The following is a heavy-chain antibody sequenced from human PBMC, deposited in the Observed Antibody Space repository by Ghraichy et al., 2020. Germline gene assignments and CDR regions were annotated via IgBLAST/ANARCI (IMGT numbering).Heavy chain of an antibody. J-gene: IGHJ4*02. V-gene: IGHV3-23*01. D-gene: IGHD2-21*01. CDR2: IDYTGGIT. Sequence: GGSLRLSCAASGFAFRAYAMSWVRQAPGKGLEWVSNIDYTGGITLYADSVRGRFTIFRDNSKNMLYLQMNSLGVDDTDLYYCASCAHKVIFRDYWGQGALGTVSS. CDR3: ASCAHKVIFRDY. CDR1: GFAFRAYA.